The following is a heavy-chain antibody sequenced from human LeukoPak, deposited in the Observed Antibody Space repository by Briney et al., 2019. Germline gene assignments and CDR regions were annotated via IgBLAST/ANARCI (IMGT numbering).Heavy chain of an antibody. CDR1: GFTFSSYE. D-gene: IGHD5-18*01. CDR3: AKDPRRGYSYGHAKRTYMDV. CDR2: ISYDGSNK. J-gene: IGHJ6*03. Sequence: PGGSLRLSCAASGFTFSSYEMNWVRQAPGKGLEWVAVISYDGSNKDYADSVKGRFTISRDNSKNTLYLQMNSLRAEDTAAYYCAKDPRRGYSYGHAKRTYMDVWGKGTTVTVSS. V-gene: IGHV3-30*18.